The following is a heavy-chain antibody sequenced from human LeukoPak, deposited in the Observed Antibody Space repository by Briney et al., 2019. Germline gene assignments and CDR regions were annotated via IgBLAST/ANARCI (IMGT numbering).Heavy chain of an antibody. Sequence: GRSLRLSCAASGFTFSSYSMNWVRQAPGKGLEWVSAISGSGGSTYYADSVKGQFTISRDNSKNTLYLQMNSLRAEDTAVYYCAKRHYDSSGYFPLAYFDYWGQGTLVTVSS. J-gene: IGHJ4*02. CDR3: AKRHYDSSGYFPLAYFDY. CDR1: GFTFSSYS. D-gene: IGHD3-22*01. CDR2: ISGSGGST. V-gene: IGHV3-23*01.